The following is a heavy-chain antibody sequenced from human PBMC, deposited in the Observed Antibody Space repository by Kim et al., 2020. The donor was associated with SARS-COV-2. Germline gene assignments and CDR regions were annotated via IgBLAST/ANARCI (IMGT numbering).Heavy chain of an antibody. Sequence: GGSLRLSCAASGFTFSNAWMSWVRQAPGKGLEWVGRIKSKTDGGTTDYAAPVKGRFTISRDDSKNTLYLQMNSLKTEDTAVYYCTTDVTIPFPPIVGGTDYWGQGTLVTVSS. J-gene: IGHJ4*02. CDR2: IKSKTDGGTT. CDR3: TTDVTIPFPPIVGGTDY. V-gene: IGHV3-15*01. CDR1: GFTFSNAW. D-gene: IGHD1-26*01.